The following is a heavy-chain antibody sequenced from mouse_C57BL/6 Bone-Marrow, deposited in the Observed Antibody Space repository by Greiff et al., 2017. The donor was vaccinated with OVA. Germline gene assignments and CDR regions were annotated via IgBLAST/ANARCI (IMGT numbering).Heavy chain of an antibody. D-gene: IGHD2-3*01. Sequence: VQLQQSGPELVKPGDSVKISCKASGYSFTGYFMNWVMQSHGKSLEWIGRINPYNGDTFYNQKFKGKATLTVDKSSSTAHMELRSLTSEDSAVYYCATLTIYEDAMDYLGQGTSVTVSS. J-gene: IGHJ4*01. CDR1: GYSFTGYF. V-gene: IGHV1-20*01. CDR2: INPYNGDT. CDR3: ATLTIYEDAMDY.